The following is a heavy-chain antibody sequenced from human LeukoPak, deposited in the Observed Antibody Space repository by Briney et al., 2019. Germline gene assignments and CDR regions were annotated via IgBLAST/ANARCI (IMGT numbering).Heavy chain of an antibody. D-gene: IGHD4-23*01. V-gene: IGHV4-59*12. J-gene: IGHJ4*02. CDR3: ARDYGGNSGYGNY. CDR1: GGSISSYY. CDR2: IYYSGSA. Sequence: PSETLSLTCTVSGGSISSYYWSWIRQPPGKGLEWIGYIYYSGSANYNPSLKSRVTISVDTSKNQFSLRLSSVTAADTAVYYCARDYGGNSGYGNYWGQGTLVTVSS.